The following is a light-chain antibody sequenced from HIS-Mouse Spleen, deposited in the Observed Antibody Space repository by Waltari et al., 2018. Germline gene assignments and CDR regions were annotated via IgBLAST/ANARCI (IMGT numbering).Light chain of an antibody. Sequence: QSALPQPPSASGSPGQSVPISCTGTSSDVGGSTYVSWYQQHPGKAPKLMIYEVSKRPSGVPDRFSGSKSGNTASLTVSGLQAEDEADYYCSSYAGSNNLNVFGTGTKVTVL. CDR2: EVS. CDR3: SSYAGSNNLNV. CDR1: SSDVGGSTY. J-gene: IGLJ1*01. V-gene: IGLV2-8*01.